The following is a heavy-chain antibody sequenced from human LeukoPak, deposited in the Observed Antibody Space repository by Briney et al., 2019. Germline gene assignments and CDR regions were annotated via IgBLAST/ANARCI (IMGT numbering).Heavy chain of an antibody. J-gene: IGHJ4*02. CDR3: ARRYTNSWYDTDY. CDR2: IYPGDSDT. V-gene: IGHV5-51*01. Sequence: GESLEISFQGSGYSFTSYWIGWVRQMPGKGLEWMGIIYPGDSDTRYSPSFQGQVTISADKSISAAYLQWSSLKASDTAMYYCARRYTNSWYDTDYWGQGTLVTVSS. D-gene: IGHD6-13*01. CDR1: GYSFTSYW.